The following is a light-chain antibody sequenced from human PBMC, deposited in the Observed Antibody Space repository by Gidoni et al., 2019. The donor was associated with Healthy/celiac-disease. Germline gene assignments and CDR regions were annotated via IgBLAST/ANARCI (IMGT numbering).Light chain of an antibody. V-gene: IGLV2-14*03. CDR3: SSYTSSSTWV. Sequence: QSALTQPASVSGSPGQSITISCTGTSSDVGGYNYVSWYHQHPGKAPKLMIYDVSNRPSGVSNRFSGSKSGNTASLTISGLQAEDEADYYCSSYTSSSTWVVGGGTKLTVL. CDR1: SSDVGGYNY. CDR2: DVS. J-gene: IGLJ3*02.